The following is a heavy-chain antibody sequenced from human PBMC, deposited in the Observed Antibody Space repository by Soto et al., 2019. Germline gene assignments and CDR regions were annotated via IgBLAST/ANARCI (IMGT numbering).Heavy chain of an antibody. CDR1: GFTFSNYA. J-gene: IGHJ4*02. Sequence: QVQLVESGGGVVQPGRSLRLSCAASGFTFSNYALHWVRQAPGKGLEWVAVISDDGSNKYYADSVKGRFTISRDNFKNTLYLQMNSLRAEDTAMFYCARDRFASSWSYFDYWGQGTPVTVSS. V-gene: IGHV3-30-3*01. D-gene: IGHD6-13*01. CDR2: ISDDGSNK. CDR3: ARDRFASSWSYFDY.